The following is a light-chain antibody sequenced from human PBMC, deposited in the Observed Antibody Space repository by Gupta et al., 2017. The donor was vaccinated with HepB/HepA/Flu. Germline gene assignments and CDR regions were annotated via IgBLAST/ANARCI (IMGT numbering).Light chain of an antibody. CDR2: GVI. J-gene: IGLJ1*01. CDR1: SLRKYY. CDR3: NARDSSGDHLV. V-gene: IGLV3-19*01. Sequence: SSELTQDPAVSVALGQTIRITSPGDSLRKYYASWYQQKPGQAPVLVIYGVINRPSGIPDRFSGSRSGNTASLTITGAQAEDEADYYCNARDSSGDHLVFGPGTKVTVL.